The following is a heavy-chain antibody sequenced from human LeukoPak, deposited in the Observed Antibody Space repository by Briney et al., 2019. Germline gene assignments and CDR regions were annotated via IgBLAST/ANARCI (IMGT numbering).Heavy chain of an antibody. V-gene: IGHV4-4*02. J-gene: IGHJ4*02. CDR3: ATRDYYDGSGYKFFDY. CDR1: GGSINSINW. Sequence: GTLALTCAVSGGSINSINWWTWVRQPPGKGLEWIGEIYHSGSTNYNPPLESRVTISADKSKNQFSLKLSSVTAADTAVYYCATRDYYDGSGYKFFDYWGQETLDPVSS. D-gene: IGHD3-22*01. CDR2: IYHSGST.